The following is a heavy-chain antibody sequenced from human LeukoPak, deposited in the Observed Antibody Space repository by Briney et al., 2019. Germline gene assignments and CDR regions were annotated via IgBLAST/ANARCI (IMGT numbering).Heavy chain of an antibody. CDR2: FDFEDGET. Sequence: GASVKVSCKVSGYTLTELSMHWVRQAPGKGLEWMGGFDFEDGETTYAQKFQGRVTMTEDTPTDTAYMDLRNLRSEDTAVYYCATELPRGLLSYWGQGTLVTVSS. CDR1: GYTLTELS. CDR3: ATELPRGLLSY. V-gene: IGHV1-24*01. D-gene: IGHD1-26*01. J-gene: IGHJ4*02.